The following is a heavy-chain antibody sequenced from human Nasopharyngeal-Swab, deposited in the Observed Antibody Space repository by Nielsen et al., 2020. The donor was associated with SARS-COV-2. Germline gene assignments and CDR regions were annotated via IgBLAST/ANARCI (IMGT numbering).Heavy chain of an antibody. CDR3: AKDNDLPPQLLYPGMDV. CDR2: ISGSGGRT. D-gene: IGHD2-2*02. V-gene: IGHV3-23*01. Sequence: GESLKISCAASGFTFSSYAMSRVRQAPGKGLEWVSAISGSGGRTYYADPVKGRFTISRDNSKNTLYLQMNSLRAEDTAVYYCAKDNDLPPQLLYPGMDVWGQGTTVTVSS. CDR1: GFTFSSYA. J-gene: IGHJ6*02.